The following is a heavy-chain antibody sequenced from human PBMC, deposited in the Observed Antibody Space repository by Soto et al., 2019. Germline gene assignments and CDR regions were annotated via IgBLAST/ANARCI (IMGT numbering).Heavy chain of an antibody. D-gene: IGHD3-10*01. CDR2: ISSSGTYI. CDR1: GFTFNDYS. J-gene: IGHJ6*02. Sequence: LRLSCEASGFTFNDYSMDWVRQAPEKGLEWVSSISSSGTYIYYADSVKGRFAISRDNANNVMYLQMDTLRAEDTAVYYCVRAGHVFDVHYYGMDLWGQGTTVTVSS. CDR3: VRAGHVFDVHYYGMDL. V-gene: IGHV3-21*01.